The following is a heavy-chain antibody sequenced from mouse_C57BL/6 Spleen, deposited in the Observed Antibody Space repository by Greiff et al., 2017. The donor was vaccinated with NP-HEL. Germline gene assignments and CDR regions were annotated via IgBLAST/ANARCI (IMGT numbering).Heavy chain of an antibody. J-gene: IGHJ4*01. D-gene: IGHD2-4*01. Sequence: VQLVESGAELVKPGASVKISCKASGYAFSSYWMNWVKQRPGKGLEWIGQIYPGDGDTNYNGKFKGKATLTADKSSSTAYMQLSSLTSEDSAVYFCARSGYYDYDDYAMDYWGQGTSVTVSS. V-gene: IGHV1-80*01. CDR1: GYAFSSYW. CDR3: ARSGYYDYDDYAMDY. CDR2: IYPGDGDT.